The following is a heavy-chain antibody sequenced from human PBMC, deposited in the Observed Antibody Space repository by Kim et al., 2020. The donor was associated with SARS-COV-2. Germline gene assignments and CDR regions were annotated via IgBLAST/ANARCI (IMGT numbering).Heavy chain of an antibody. J-gene: IGHJ6*02. D-gene: IGHD3-9*01. CDR3: ARTGPMEV. V-gene: IGHV4-4*07. CDR2: SGRT. Sequence: SGRTTYNPALKTRVTMSIDTSKNQCSLNLSSVPAADTAVYYCARTGPMEVWGQGTTVIVSS.